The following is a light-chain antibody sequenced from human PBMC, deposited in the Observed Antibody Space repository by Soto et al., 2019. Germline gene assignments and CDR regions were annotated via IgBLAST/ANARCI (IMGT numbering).Light chain of an antibody. CDR2: DDN. J-gene: IGLJ2*01. CDR1: SSNIGGNS. Sequence: QSVMTQPPSVSAAPGQKVTISCSGSSSNIGGNSVSWYQQLPGTAPKLLIYDDNKRPSGIPDRFSGSKSGTSATLGITGFQTGDEADYYCGTWDASQSTGVFGGGTKLTVL. V-gene: IGLV1-51*01. CDR3: GTWDASQSTGV.